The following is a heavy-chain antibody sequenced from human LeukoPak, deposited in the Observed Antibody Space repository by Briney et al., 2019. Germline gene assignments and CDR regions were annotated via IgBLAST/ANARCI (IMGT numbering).Heavy chain of an antibody. CDR3: ARVVVVTKSLDY. J-gene: IGHJ4*02. CDR2: IYYSGRT. Sequence: SETLSLTCTVSGGSISSYYWSWIRQPPGKGLEWIGYIYYSGRTNYNPSLKSRVTISIDTSKNQFSLKLSSVTAADTAVYYCARVVVVTKSLDYWGQGTLVTVSS. V-gene: IGHV4-59*01. D-gene: IGHD2-15*01. CDR1: GGSISSYY.